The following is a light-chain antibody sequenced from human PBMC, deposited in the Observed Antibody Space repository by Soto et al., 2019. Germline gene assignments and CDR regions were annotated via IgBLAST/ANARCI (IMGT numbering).Light chain of an antibody. Sequence: QSALTQPASVSGSPGQSITISCTGTSSDVGTYNYVSWYQLHPDKAPKLMIYGVSNRPSGVSNRFSGSKSDNTASLTISGLQADDEADYYGISYTTSSTLVFATGTKLTV. CDR2: GVS. J-gene: IGLJ1*01. CDR1: SSDVGTYNY. V-gene: IGLV2-14*01. CDR3: ISYTTSSTLV.